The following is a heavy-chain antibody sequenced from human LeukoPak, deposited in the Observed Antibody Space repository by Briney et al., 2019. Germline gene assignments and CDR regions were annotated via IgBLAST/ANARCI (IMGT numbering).Heavy chain of an antibody. J-gene: IGHJ4*02. V-gene: IGHV3-23*01. D-gene: IGHD6-19*01. CDR1: GCTFNNYV. CDR3: AKVRPPPGSGWYGGDDS. CDR2: ISTGSST. Sequence: PGGSLRVSCTASGCTFNNYVMSWVRQAPGKGLEWVSSISTGSSTNYADSVTGRFTISRDNSKNTLYLQMNSLRVEDTAVYYCAKVRPPPGSGWYGGDDSWGQGTMVTVSS.